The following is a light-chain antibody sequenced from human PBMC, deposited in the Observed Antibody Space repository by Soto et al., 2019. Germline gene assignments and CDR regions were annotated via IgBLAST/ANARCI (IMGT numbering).Light chain of an antibody. CDR1: SSDVGGYNY. CDR2: DVS. V-gene: IGLV2-14*03. CDR3: SSYRSSSTLYV. J-gene: IGLJ1*01. Sequence: QSALTQPASXXXXXXXXXXISCTGTSSDVGGYNYVSWYQQLPGKAPKLMIYDVSDRPSGVSNRFSASKSGNTASLTISGLQAEDEADYYCSSYRSSSTLYVFGTGTKLTVL.